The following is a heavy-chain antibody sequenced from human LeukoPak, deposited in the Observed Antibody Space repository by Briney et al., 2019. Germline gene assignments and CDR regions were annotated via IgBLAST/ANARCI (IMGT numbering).Heavy chain of an antibody. Sequence: SETLSLTCTASGGSISSSSYYWGWIRQPPGKGLEWIGSIYYSGSTYYNPSLKSRVTISVDTSKNQFSLKLSSVTAADTAVYYCARRIVATINYWYFDLRGRGTLVTVSS. CDR2: IYYSGST. CDR1: GGSISSSSYY. D-gene: IGHD5-12*01. CDR3: ARRIVATINYWYFDL. V-gene: IGHV4-39*01. J-gene: IGHJ2*01.